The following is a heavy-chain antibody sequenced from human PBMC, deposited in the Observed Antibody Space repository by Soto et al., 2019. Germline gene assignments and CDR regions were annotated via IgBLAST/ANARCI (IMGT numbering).Heavy chain of an antibody. J-gene: IGHJ6*02. V-gene: IGHV1-69*13. CDR3: ARAEGIGYCSSAGCYGFYYGMDV. Sequence: SVKVSCKASGGTFSSYVISWVRQAPGQGLEWMGGIIPISGAAKYAQKFQGRVTISADESTSTAYMELSSLRSEDTAVYYCARAEGIGYCSSAGCYGFYYGMDVWGQGTTVTVSS. CDR2: IIPISGAA. D-gene: IGHD2-2*01. CDR1: GGTFSSYV.